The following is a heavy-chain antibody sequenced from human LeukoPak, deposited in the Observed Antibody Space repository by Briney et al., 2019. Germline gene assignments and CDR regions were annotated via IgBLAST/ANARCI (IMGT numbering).Heavy chain of an antibody. Sequence: GASVTVSCKASGYTFTGYYMHWVRQAPGQGLEWMGWINPNSGGTNYAQTFQGRVTMTRDTSISTAYMELSRLRSDDTAVYYCARDPGGLYYYGSSGYCSTWGQGTLVTVSS. CDR1: GYTFTGYY. CDR3: ARDPGGLYYYGSSGYCST. J-gene: IGHJ4*02. D-gene: IGHD3-22*01. V-gene: IGHV1-2*02. CDR2: INPNSGGT.